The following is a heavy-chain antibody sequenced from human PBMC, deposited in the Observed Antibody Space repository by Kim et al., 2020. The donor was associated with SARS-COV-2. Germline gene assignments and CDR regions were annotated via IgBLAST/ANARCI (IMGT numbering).Heavy chain of an antibody. CDR2: ISGSGGST. V-gene: IGHV3-23*01. CDR3: AIPPGDSSGWRLYYYYYYGMDV. Sequence: GGSLRLSCTASGFTFSSYAMSWVRQAPGKGLEWVSAISGSGGSTYYADSVKGRFTISRDNSKNTLYLQMNSLRAEDTAVYYCAIPPGDSSGWRLYYYYYYGMDVWGQGTTVTVSS. J-gene: IGHJ6*02. CDR1: GFTFSSYA. D-gene: IGHD6-19*01.